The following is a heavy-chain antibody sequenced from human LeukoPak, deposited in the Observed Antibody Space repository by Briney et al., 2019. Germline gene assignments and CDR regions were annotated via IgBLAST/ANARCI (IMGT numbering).Heavy chain of an antibody. D-gene: IGHD1-1*01. CDR2: ISAYNGNT. Sequence: ASVKVSCKASGYTFTSYGISWVRQAPGQGLEWMGWISAYNGNTNYAQKLQGRVTMTTDTSTSTAYMELRSLRSDDTAVYYCAQTALGVELERPNRVAFDIWGQGTMITVSS. J-gene: IGHJ3*02. CDR3: AQTALGVELERPNRVAFDI. V-gene: IGHV1-18*01. CDR1: GYTFTSYG.